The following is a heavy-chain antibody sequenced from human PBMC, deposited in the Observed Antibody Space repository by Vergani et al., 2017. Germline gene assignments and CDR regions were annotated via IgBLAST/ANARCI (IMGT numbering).Heavy chain of an antibody. CDR3: AKTEDSTSESWYFDL. Sequence: VQLVESGGGLVKPGGSLRLSCVASGFNFRKNTMNWVRQSTGKGLEWVAAITGSGGTTHYAESVKGRFTVSRDNSGNTLFLQISGLTADDAGVYFCAKTEDSTSESWYFDLWGRGSVVFVSS. D-gene: IGHD6-13*01. V-gene: IGHV3-23*04. CDR2: ITGSGGTT. CDR1: GFNFRKNT. J-gene: IGHJ2*01.